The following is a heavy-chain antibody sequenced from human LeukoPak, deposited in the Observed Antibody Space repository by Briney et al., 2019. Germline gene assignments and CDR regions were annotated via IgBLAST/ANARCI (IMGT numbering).Heavy chain of an antibody. Sequence: SETLSLTCTVSGGSISSYYWSWIRQPPGKGLEWIGYIYYSGSINYNPSLKSRVTISVDTSKNQFSLKLSSVTAADTAVYYCARGAVAGTFDYWGQGTLVTVSS. J-gene: IGHJ4*02. CDR3: ARGAVAGTFDY. D-gene: IGHD6-19*01. CDR2: IYYSGSI. CDR1: GGSISSYY. V-gene: IGHV4-59*01.